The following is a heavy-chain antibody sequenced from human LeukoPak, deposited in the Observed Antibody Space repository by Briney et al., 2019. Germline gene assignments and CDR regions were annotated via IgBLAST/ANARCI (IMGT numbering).Heavy chain of an antibody. CDR3: ARVMRDFGSGSYLAGHFDY. J-gene: IGHJ4*02. Sequence: GSLRLSCAASGFTFSSYAMSWVRQAPGKGLEWIGSIYYSGNTYYSPSLKSRVTISVDTSKNQFSLKLRSVTAADTAVYYCARVMRDFGSGSYLAGHFDYWGQGTLVTVSS. D-gene: IGHD3-10*01. CDR2: IYYSGNT. V-gene: IGHV4-39*07. CDR1: GFTFSSYA.